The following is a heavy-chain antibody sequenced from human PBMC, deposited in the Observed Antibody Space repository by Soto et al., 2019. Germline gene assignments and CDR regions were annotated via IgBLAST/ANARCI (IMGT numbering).Heavy chain of an antibody. J-gene: IGHJ3*02. CDR3: ARRPSGIVVAGRYAFDI. V-gene: IGHV1-18*04. CDR1: GYTFTNYG. CDR2: ISVYNGNT. Sequence: VASVKVCCKASGYTFTNYGFSWVRQAPGQGLEWMGWISVYNGNTNYAQKLQGRVTMTTDTATSTAYMELRSLRSDDTAVYYCARRPSGIVVAGRYAFDIWGQGTMVTVSS. D-gene: IGHD6-19*01.